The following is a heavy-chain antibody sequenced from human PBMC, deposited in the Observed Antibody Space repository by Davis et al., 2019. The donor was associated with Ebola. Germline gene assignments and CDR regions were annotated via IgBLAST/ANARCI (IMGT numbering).Heavy chain of an antibody. CDR1: GFTFSSYS. Sequence: GESLKISCAASGFTFSSYSMNWVRQAPGKGLEWVSYISSSSSTIYYADSVKGRLTISRDNSKNTLYLQMSSLRAEDTAVYYCVKDPSTSYYYYYGMDVWGQGTTVTVSS. D-gene: IGHD2-2*01. CDR2: ISSSSSTI. V-gene: IGHV3-48*01. J-gene: IGHJ6*02. CDR3: VKDPSTSYYYYYGMDV.